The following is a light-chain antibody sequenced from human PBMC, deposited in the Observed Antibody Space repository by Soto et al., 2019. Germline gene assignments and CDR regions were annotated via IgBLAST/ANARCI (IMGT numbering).Light chain of an antibody. CDR3: MQALQTPIT. CDR1: QSLLHSNGYNY. V-gene: IGKV2-28*01. Sequence: DIVMTQSPLSLPVTPGEPASISCRSSQSLLHSNGYNYLDWYLQKPGQSPHLLIYVGSNRASGVPDRFGGSGSGTDFTLKISRVEAGDVGVYYCMQALQTPITFGQGTRREIK. CDR2: VGS. J-gene: IGKJ5*01.